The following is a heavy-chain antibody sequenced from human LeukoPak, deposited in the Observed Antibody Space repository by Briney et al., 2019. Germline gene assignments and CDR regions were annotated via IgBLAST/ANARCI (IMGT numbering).Heavy chain of an antibody. CDR3: ARPILWFGELGFDY. J-gene: IGHJ4*02. V-gene: IGHV3-21*01. D-gene: IGHD3-10*01. Sequence: GGSLRLSCAASGFTFSDYAMNWVRQAPGKGLEWVSYISSGSTYKYYADSVKGRFTISRDNAKNSLYLQMNSLRAEDTAVYYCARPILWFGELGFDYWGQGTLVTVSS. CDR1: GFTFSDYA. CDR2: ISSGSTYK.